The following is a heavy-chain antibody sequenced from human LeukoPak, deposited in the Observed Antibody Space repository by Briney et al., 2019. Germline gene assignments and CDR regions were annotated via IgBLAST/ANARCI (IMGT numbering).Heavy chain of an antibody. J-gene: IGHJ4*02. CDR3: ARGLWFSVY. D-gene: IGHD3-10*01. CDR1: GGFIGSGGYY. CDR2: VHHSGIT. V-gene: IGHV4-39*07. Sequence: SETLSLTCVVSGGFIGSGGYYWGWIRHPPEKGLEWIGSVHHSGITYYNTSLKSRVTISVDTSKNQFSLKLSSVTAADTAVYYCARGLWFSVYWGQGTLVTVSS.